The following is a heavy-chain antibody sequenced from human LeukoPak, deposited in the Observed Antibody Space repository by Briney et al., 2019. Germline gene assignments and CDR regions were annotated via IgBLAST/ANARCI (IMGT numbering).Heavy chain of an antibody. Sequence: ASVKLSCKAFGYTFTGYWMHWVRQAPGQGPEWMGVISPSGGSTIYAQKFQGRVTITADESTSTAYMELSSLRYEDTAIYYCARGGGVVVPAAFDDWGQGTLVTVSS. J-gene: IGHJ4*02. D-gene: IGHD2-2*01. V-gene: IGHV1-46*01. CDR2: ISPSGGST. CDR3: ARGGGVVVPAAFDD. CDR1: GYTFTGYW.